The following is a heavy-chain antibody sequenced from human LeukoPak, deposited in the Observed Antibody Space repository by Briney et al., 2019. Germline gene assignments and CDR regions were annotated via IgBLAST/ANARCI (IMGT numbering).Heavy chain of an antibody. D-gene: IGHD2-21*02. Sequence: GGSLRLSCAASGXTFSNAWMRWVRQTPGEGLEWVGRIKSKTDGATTDYAAPVKGRFNISRDDSVNTVYLQMNSLKAEDTAVYYCTTAVVLTGFDYWGQGTLVSVSS. J-gene: IGHJ4*02. CDR2: IKSKTDGATT. CDR3: TTAVVLTGFDY. V-gene: IGHV3-15*01. CDR1: GXTFSNAW.